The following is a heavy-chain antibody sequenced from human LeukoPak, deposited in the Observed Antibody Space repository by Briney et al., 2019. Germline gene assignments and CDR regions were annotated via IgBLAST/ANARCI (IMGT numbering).Heavy chain of an antibody. CDR2: INPDGTST. CDR3: TRATAVAFDY. J-gene: IGHJ4*02. CDR1: GFTFSTYW. V-gene: IGHV3-74*01. Sequence: PGGSLRLSCAASGFTFSTYWMHWVRQAPGKGLVWVSRINPDGTSTSNADSVKGRFTISRDNAKNTVYLQVNSLRAEDTAVYYCTRATAVAFDYWGQGTLVT. D-gene: IGHD6-19*01.